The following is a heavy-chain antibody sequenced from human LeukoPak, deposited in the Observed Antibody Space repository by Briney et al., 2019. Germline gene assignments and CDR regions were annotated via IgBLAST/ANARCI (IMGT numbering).Heavy chain of an antibody. CDR1: GFTFSSYA. CDR2: ISGNGGST. D-gene: IGHD2-8*01. Sequence: RTGGSLRLSCAASGFTFSSYAMSWVRQAPVKGLEWVSAISGNGGSTYYADSVKGRFTISRDNSKNTLYLQMHSLRAEDTAVYYCAKAYCTNGVCPYYFDYWGQGTLVTVSS. J-gene: IGHJ4*02. V-gene: IGHV3-23*01. CDR3: AKAYCTNGVCPYYFDY.